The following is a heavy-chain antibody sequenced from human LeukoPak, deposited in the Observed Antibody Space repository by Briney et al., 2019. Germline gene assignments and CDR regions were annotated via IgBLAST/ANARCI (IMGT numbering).Heavy chain of an antibody. Sequence: SETLSLTCTVSGGSIGIYYWNCIRQPAGKGLEWIGRIFTSGIANYNPSLKSRVTMSVDTSKNQFYLNLSSVTAADTAVYYCAREISGTYYNPLGYMDVWGKGTTVTVSS. D-gene: IGHD3-10*01. CDR3: AREISGTYYNPLGYMDV. J-gene: IGHJ6*03. CDR1: GGSIGIYY. V-gene: IGHV4-4*07. CDR2: IFTSGIA.